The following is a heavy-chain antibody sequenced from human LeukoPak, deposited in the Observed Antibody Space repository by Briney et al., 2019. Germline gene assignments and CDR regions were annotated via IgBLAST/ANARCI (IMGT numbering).Heavy chain of an antibody. Sequence: PGGSLRLSCAASGFTFSSYWMSWVRQAPGKGLEWVSSTSSSSSYKYYADSVKGRFTISRDNAKNSLYLQMNSLRAEDTAVYYCARESTTIFGMVPYYFDYWGQGTRVTVSS. V-gene: IGHV3-21*01. CDR2: TSSSSSYK. D-gene: IGHD3-3*01. J-gene: IGHJ4*02. CDR3: ARESTTIFGMVPYYFDY. CDR1: GFTFSSYW.